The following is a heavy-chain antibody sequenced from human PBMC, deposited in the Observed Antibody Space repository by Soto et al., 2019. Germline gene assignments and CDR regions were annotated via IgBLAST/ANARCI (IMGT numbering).Heavy chain of an antibody. CDR1: GGSLRGSY. CDR2: VTHSGST. Sequence: QVHLQQWGAGLLKPSETLSLTCGVYGGSLRGSYWSWIRQPPGKALEWLGKVTHSGSTTFNPSLTSRVSASVDTSDTQFSLKLTSVTAADTDVYYCARGHIPVYGPVPDYFDSWGQGTLVTVSS. CDR3: ARGHIPVYGPVPDYFDS. V-gene: IGHV4-34*02. J-gene: IGHJ4*02. D-gene: IGHD2-21*01.